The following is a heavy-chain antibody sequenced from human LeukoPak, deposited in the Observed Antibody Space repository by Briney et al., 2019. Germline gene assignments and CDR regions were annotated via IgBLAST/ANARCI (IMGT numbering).Heavy chain of an antibody. J-gene: IGHJ4*02. CDR1: GGSFSGYY. V-gene: IGHV4-34*01. CDR3: ASEGDSGTFDY. Sequence: SETLSLTCAVYGGSFSGYYWSWIRQPPGKGLEWIGEINHSGSTNYNPSLKSRVTISVDTSKNQFSLKLSSVTAADTAVYYCASEGDSGTFDYWGQGTLVTVSS. CDR2: INHSGST. D-gene: IGHD1-26*01.